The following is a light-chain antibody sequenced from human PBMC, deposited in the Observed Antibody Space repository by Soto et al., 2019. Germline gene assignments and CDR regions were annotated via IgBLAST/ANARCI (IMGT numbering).Light chain of an antibody. Sequence: QLVLTQSSSASASLGSSVKLTCTLSSGHSSYIIAWHQQQPGKAPRYLMKLEGSGSYNKGSGVPDRFSGSSSGADRYLTISNLQSEDEADYYCETWDSNTPWVFGGGTKLTV. V-gene: IGLV4-60*03. CDR2: LEGSGSY. CDR3: ETWDSNTPWV. J-gene: IGLJ3*02. CDR1: SGHSSYI.